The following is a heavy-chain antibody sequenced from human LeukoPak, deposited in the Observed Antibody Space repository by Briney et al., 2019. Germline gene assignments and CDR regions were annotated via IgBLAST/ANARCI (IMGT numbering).Heavy chain of an antibody. CDR3: AREWFKTHDY. Sequence: GGSLRLSCAASAFTFSSYEMNWVRQAPGKGLEWVSYISSSGGTKHYADSAKGRFTISRDNAKNSLYLQMNSLRAEDTAVYYCAREWFKTHDYWGQGTLVTVSS. V-gene: IGHV3-48*03. CDR1: AFTFSSYE. D-gene: IGHD3-10*01. CDR2: ISSSGGTK. J-gene: IGHJ4*02.